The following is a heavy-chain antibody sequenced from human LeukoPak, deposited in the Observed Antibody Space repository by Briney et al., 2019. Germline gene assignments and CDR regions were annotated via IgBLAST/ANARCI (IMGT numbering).Heavy chain of an antibody. CDR1: GYTFTAYY. V-gene: IGHV1-2*06. CDR2: INPKNGGT. CDR3: GRGIQSFDP. J-gene: IGHJ5*02. Sequence: ASVKVSCTASGYTFTAYYIHWVRQAPGQGLEWMGRINPKNGGTNYAQKFQDRVTMTRDTSMSAAYMEISRLTYDDTAVYYCGRGIQSFDPWGQGTLVTVSS.